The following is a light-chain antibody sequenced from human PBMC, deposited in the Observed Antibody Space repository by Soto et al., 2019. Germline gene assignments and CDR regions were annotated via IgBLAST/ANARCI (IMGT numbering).Light chain of an antibody. V-gene: IGLV2-14*01. CDR3: SSYTGSSTFV. J-gene: IGLJ1*01. CDR1: SSDVGGYDY. CDR2: DVN. Sequence: QSALTQPASVSGSPVHSITSSCTGTSSDVGGYDYVSWYQQLPGKAPKLLIYDVNNRPSGVSHRFSGSKSGNTASLTISGLQAEDEADYYCSSYTGSSTFVFGTGTKVTVL.